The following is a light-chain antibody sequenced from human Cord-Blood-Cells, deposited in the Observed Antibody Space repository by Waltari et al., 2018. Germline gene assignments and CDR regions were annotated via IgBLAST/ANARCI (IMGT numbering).Light chain of an antibody. Sequence: DIQFTPSPSFLSASVGDRVTITCRASQGISSYLAWYQQKPGKAPKLLIYAASTLQSGVPSRFSGSGSGTEFTLTISSLQPEDFATYDCQQLNSYPLTFGGGTKVEIK. J-gene: IGKJ4*01. CDR3: QQLNSYPLT. CDR2: AAS. V-gene: IGKV1-9*01. CDR1: QGISSY.